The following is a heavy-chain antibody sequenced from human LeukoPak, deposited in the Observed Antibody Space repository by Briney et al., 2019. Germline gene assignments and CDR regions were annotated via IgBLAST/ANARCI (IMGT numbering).Heavy chain of an antibody. J-gene: IGHJ5*02. V-gene: IGHV3-30*18. CDR2: ISYDGSNA. Sequence: ARSLRLYCAASGFDFGAYGMHWVRQAPGKGLDWVAVISYDGSNAYYGDSVKDRFPISRDNSHNTLFLQMNSLTTDDTAAYYCVKGDWHGSGNYYSDQFRPWGPGTLVTVS. CDR1: GFDFGAYG. CDR3: VKGDWHGSGNYYSDQFRP. D-gene: IGHD3-10*01.